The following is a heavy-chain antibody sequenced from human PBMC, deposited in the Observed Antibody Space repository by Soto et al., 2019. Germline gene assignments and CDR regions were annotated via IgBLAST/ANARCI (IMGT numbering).Heavy chain of an antibody. CDR3: AREKEIVVMTLRRLDY. D-gene: IGHD2-15*01. CDR2: IIPILGRP. J-gene: IGHJ4*02. CDR1: GGTSSSNA. V-gene: IGHV1-69*06. Sequence: QVRLVQSGAEVKKPGSSVKVSCKASGGTSSSNAVSWVRQAPGEGLEWMGGIIPILGRPEYAQRFQGRVTITADKSTNKAYMDLSSLTFEDTAIYYCAREKEIVVMTLRRLDYWGKGTLVTVSS.